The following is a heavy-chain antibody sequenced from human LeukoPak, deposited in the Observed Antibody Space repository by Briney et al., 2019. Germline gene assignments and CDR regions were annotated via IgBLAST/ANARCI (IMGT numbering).Heavy chain of an antibody. J-gene: IGHJ4*02. CDR1: GFTFSSYG. V-gene: IGHV3-30*18. D-gene: IGHD6-19*01. Sequence: GGSLRLSCAASGFTFSSYGMHRVRQAPGKGLEWVAVISYDGSNKYYADSVKGRFTISRDNSKNTLYLQMNSLRAEDTAVYYCAKDPQAAAVAGPDYWGQGTLVTVSS. CDR3: AKDPQAAAVAGPDY. CDR2: ISYDGSNK.